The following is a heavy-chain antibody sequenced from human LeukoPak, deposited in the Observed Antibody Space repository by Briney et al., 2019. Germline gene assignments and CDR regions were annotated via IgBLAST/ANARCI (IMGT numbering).Heavy chain of an antibody. CDR3: ARDGVFDAFDI. CDR2: ISSNGGST. J-gene: IGHJ3*02. Sequence: QPGGSLRLSCAASGFTFSIYAMHWVRQAPGKGLEYVSAISSNGGSTYYANSVKGRFTISRDNSKNTLYLQMGSLRAEDMAVYYCARDGVFDAFDIWGQGTMVTLSS. D-gene: IGHD3-16*01. CDR1: GFTFSIYA. V-gene: IGHV3-64*01.